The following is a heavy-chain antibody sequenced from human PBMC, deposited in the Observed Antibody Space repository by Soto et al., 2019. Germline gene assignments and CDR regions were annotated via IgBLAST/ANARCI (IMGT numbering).Heavy chain of an antibody. V-gene: IGHV1-18*01. J-gene: IGHJ4*02. CDR3: ARDFLYQKQWLETEGY. D-gene: IGHD6-19*01. Sequence: QFQLVQSGAEVKKPGASVKVSCKASGYTFTSYGISWVRQAPGQGLEWMGWISAYTGNTNYAQKLQGRVTMTTDTSTSTGYMELRSLRSDDTAVYYCARDFLYQKQWLETEGYWGQGTLVTVSS. CDR1: GYTFTSYG. CDR2: ISAYTGNT.